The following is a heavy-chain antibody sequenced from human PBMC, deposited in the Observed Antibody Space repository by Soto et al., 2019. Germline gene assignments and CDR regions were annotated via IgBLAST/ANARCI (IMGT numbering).Heavy chain of an antibody. Sequence: QVQLVESGGGVVQPGRSLRLSCAASGFTFSSYGMHWVRQAPGKGLEWVAVIWYDGSNKYYADSVKGRFTISRDNSKNTLYLQMNSLRAEDTAVYYCARVRKIYSGSYLFDDWGQGTLVTVSS. CDR1: GFTFSSYG. CDR3: ARVRKIYSGSYLFDD. J-gene: IGHJ4*02. CDR2: IWYDGSNK. V-gene: IGHV3-33*01. D-gene: IGHD1-26*01.